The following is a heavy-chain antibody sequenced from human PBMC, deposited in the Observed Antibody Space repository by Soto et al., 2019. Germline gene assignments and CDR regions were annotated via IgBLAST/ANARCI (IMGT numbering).Heavy chain of an antibody. CDR2: ISYDGNNK. D-gene: IGHD4-17*01. Sequence: ESGGGVVQSGRSLRLSCAASGFTFSSYGMHWVRQAPGKGLEWVAVISYDGNNKYYADSVKGRFTISRDNFKNTLYLQMDSLRAEDTAMYYCAKDHLETTVTTPSYWGQGTLVTVSS. J-gene: IGHJ4*02. CDR1: GFTFSSYG. CDR3: AKDHLETTVTTPSY. V-gene: IGHV3-30*18.